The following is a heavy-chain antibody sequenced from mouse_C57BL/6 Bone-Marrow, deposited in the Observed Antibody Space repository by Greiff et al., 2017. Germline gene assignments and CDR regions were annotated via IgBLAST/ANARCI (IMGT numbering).Heavy chain of an antibody. V-gene: IGHV1-63*01. CDR2: IYPGGGYT. D-gene: IGHD2-4*01. CDR3: ASFYDCAMDD. J-gene: IGHJ4*01. CDR1: GYTFTNYW. Sequence: VKLMESGAELVRPGTSVKMSCKASGYTFTNYWIGWAKQRPGHGLEWIGDIYPGGGYTNYNEKFKGKATLAADKSTSPAYMQFSSLASEDSASYYCASFYDCAMDDWGQGTSVTVAS.